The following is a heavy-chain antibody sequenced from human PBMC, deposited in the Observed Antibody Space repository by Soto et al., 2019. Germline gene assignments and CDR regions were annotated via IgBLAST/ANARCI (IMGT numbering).Heavy chain of an antibody. J-gene: IGHJ5*02. CDR1: GYTFTSSY. CDR3: ESTVGVLVPDAAFDP. V-gene: IGHV5-10-1*01. D-gene: IGHD2-8*01. CDR2: IDPSDSYT. Sequence: PAESLKISCKASGYTFTSSYITWVRQMPGKGLEWMGKIDPSDSYTTYSPSFQGHVTISVDQSISTAFLQWSSLEASDTAMYYCESTVGVLVPDAAFDPWGQGTLVTVSS.